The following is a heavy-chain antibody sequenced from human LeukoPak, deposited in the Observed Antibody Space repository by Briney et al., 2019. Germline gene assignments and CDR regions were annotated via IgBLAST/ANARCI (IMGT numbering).Heavy chain of an antibody. V-gene: IGHV4-39*07. CDR3: ARVNYDFWSGAEYYFDY. D-gene: IGHD3-3*01. Sequence: GSLRLSCAGSGFTFSSYSMHWVRQPPGKGLEWIGSIYYSGSTYYNPSLKSRVTISVDTSKNQFSLKLSSVTAADTAVYYCARVNYDFWSGAEYYFDYWGQGTLVTVSS. CDR2: IYYSGST. CDR1: GFTFSSYS. J-gene: IGHJ4*02.